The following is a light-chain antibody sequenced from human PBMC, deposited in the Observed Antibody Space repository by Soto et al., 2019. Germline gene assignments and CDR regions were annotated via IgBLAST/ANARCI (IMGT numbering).Light chain of an antibody. CDR3: QQYASSPQT. CDR1: QSVSSY. Sequence: DIVMTQSPATLSVSPGERATLSCRASQSVSSYLAWYRQKPGQTPRLLIYDASTRATGIPDRFSGSGSGTDFTLTISGLEPEDFAVYSCQQYASSPQTFGQGTKVDI. CDR2: DAS. V-gene: IGKV3-20*01. J-gene: IGKJ1*01.